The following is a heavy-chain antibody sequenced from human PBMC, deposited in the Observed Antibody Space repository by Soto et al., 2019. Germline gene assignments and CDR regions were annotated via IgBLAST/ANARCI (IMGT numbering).Heavy chain of an antibody. J-gene: IGHJ1*01. Sequence: SGPTLVNPTQTLTLTCTISVFSLSTAGMCVSWIRQPPGKALEWLARIDWNDDKYYSTSLKTRLTISKDTSKNQAVLTMTKLDPADTATYYCARGWWFGEKEYFQNWGQGTLVTVSS. CDR3: ARGWWFGEKEYFQN. D-gene: IGHD2-15*01. CDR1: VFSLSTAGMC. CDR2: IDWNDDK. V-gene: IGHV2-70*11.